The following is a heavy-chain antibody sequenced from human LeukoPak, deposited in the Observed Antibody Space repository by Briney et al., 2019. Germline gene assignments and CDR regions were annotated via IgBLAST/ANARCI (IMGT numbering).Heavy chain of an antibody. D-gene: IGHD1-1*01. CDR3: ARNERYFDY. V-gene: IGHV3-30-3*01. Sequence: GRSLRLSCAASGFTFSSYAMHWVRQAPGKGLEWVAVISYDGSNKYYADSVKGRFIISRDNSKNTLYLQMNSLRAEDTAVYYCARNERYFDYWGQGTLVTVPS. J-gene: IGHJ4*02. CDR1: GFTFSSYA. CDR2: ISYDGSNK.